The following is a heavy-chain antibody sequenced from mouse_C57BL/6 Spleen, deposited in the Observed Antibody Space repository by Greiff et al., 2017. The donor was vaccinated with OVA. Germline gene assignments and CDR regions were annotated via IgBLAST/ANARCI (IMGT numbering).Heavy chain of an antibody. Sequence: EVQGVESGPGLAKPSQTLSLTCSVTGYSITSDYWNWIRKFPGNKLEYMGYISYSGSTYYNPSLKSRISITRDTSKNQYYLQLNSVTTEDTATYYCARSPPTVEGYYAMDYWGQGTSVTVSS. V-gene: IGHV3-8*01. CDR2: ISYSGST. CDR1: GYSITSDY. D-gene: IGHD1-1*01. CDR3: ARSPPTVEGYYAMDY. J-gene: IGHJ4*01.